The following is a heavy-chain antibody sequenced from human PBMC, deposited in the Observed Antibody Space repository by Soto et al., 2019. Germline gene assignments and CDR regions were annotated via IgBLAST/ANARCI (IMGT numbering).Heavy chain of an antibody. CDR3: ARGGAGEPPH. V-gene: IGHV4-31*03. Sequence: QVQLQESGPGLVKTSQTLSLTCTVSGGSINSGGYYWSWIRQHPGKGLEWIGYIYDSGNTYYSPSLKSRPTISVDTSKNQFSLRLTSVTAADTAVYYRARGGAGEPPHWGQGTLVIVSS. CDR1: GGSINSGGYY. CDR2: IYDSGNT. J-gene: IGHJ4*02. D-gene: IGHD3-10*01.